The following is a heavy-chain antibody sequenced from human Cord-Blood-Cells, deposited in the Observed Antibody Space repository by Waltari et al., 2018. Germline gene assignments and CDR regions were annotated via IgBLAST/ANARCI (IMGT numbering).Heavy chain of an antibody. J-gene: IGHJ4*02. V-gene: IGHV4-59*01. CDR1: GGASSSYY. Sequence: QVPLQESGQGLVKPSATLSPTCTVSGGASSSYYWSWIRQPPGKGLEWIGYIYYSGSTNYNPSLKSRVTISVDTSKNQFSLKLSSVTAADTAVYYCAGQLEPLSADYWGQGTLVTVSS. CDR3: AGQLEPLSADY. D-gene: IGHD1-1*01. CDR2: IYYSGST.